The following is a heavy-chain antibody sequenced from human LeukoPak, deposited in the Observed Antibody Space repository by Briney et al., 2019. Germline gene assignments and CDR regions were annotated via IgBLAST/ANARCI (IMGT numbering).Heavy chain of an antibody. J-gene: IGHJ4*02. V-gene: IGHV1-24*01. CDR1: GYTLTELS. CDR3: ATGGAYYDILTGYLY. CDR2: FDPEDGET. D-gene: IGHD3-9*01. Sequence: GASVKVSCKVSGYTLTELSMHWVRQAPGKGLEWMGGFDPEDGETIYAQKFQGRVSMTEDTSTDTAYMELSSLRSEDTAVYYCATGGAYYDILTGYLYWGQGTLVTVSS.